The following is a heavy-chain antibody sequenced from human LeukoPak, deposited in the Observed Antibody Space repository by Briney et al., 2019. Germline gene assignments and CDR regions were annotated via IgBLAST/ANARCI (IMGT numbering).Heavy chain of an antibody. CDR1: GYSFTTYW. V-gene: IGHV5-51*01. D-gene: IGHD3-3*01. J-gene: IGHJ4*02. CDR3: AGHEAGSSWSTFDY. Sequence: GESLKISCQGSGYSFTTYWIAWVRQVPGEGLEWMGINQPGNPDIRYSPSFQGQVTISAAQSITTAYLQWISLKASDPAIYYCAGHEAGSSWSTFDYWGLGTLVTVSS. CDR2: NQPGNPDI.